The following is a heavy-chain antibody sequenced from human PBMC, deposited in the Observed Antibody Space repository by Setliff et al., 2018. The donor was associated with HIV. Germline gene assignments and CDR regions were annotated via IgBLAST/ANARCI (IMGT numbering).Heavy chain of an antibody. J-gene: IGHJ4*02. CDR3: ARGRTYFDWLLYGDY. CDR2: INHSGST. CDR1: GGSFSGYF. Sequence: LSLTCAVYGGSFSGYFWSWIRQPPGKGLEWIGEINHSGSTNYNPSLKSRVAISVDTSKNQFSLKLSSVTAADTAVYYCARGRTYFDWLLYGDYWGQGTLVTSPQ. D-gene: IGHD3-9*01. V-gene: IGHV4-34*01.